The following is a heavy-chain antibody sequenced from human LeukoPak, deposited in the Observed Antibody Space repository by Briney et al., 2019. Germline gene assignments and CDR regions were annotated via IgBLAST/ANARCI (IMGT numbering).Heavy chain of an antibody. V-gene: IGHV5-51*01. J-gene: IGHJ6*02. CDR2: IYPGDSDT. CDR1: GYSFTSYW. CDR3: ARLPYCSSTSCYDSYYYGMDV. D-gene: IGHD2-2*01. Sequence: GESLKISCKGSGYSFTSYWIGWVRQMPGKGLEWMGIIYPGDSDTRYSPSFQGQVTISADESISTAYLQWSSLKASDTAMYYCARLPYCSSTSCYDSYYYGMDVWGQGTTVTVSS.